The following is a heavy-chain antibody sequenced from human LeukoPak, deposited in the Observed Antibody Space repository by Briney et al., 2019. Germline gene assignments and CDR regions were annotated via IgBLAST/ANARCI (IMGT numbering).Heavy chain of an antibody. J-gene: IGHJ4*02. Sequence: SLSPSRALSGFTPNNAWMTWVPQAAGTGREWGGGIKSKTDGGTTDYAAPVKDRFTISRDDSKSTLYLQMNSLQTEDTGVYYCTTELVWFGVLAHWGQGTLATVSS. CDR2: IKSKTDGGTT. D-gene: IGHD3-10*01. CDR3: TTELVWFGVLAH. V-gene: IGHV3-15*01. CDR1: GFTPNNAW.